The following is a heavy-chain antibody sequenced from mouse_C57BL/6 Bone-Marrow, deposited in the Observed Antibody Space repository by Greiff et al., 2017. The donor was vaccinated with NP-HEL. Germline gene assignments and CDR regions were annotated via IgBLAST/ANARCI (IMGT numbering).Heavy chain of an antibody. CDR1: GYTFTDYY. Sequence: EVKLQESGPVLVKPGASVKMSCKASGYTFTDYYMNWVKQSHGKSLEWIGVINPYNGGTSYNQKFKGTATLTVDKSSSTAYMELNSLTSEDSAVYYCARGVYYYGSSYVYWYFDVWGTGTTVTVSS. V-gene: IGHV1-19*01. CDR2: INPYNGGT. D-gene: IGHD1-1*01. CDR3: ARGVYYYGSSYVYWYFDV. J-gene: IGHJ1*03.